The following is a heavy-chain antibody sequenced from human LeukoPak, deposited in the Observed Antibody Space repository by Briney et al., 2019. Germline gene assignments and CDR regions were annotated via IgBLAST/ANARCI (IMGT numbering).Heavy chain of an antibody. CDR1: GFAFSRYP. CDR2: ISGDGGST. D-gene: IGHD3-3*01. V-gene: IGHV3-64D*09. Sequence: GGSLRLSCSASGFAFSRYPMHWVRQAPGKGLEYVSAISGDGGSTYYADSVKGRFTISRDNSKNTLYLQMSSLRTEDTAIYYCVKAQYDFWSGLDYWGQGTLVTVSS. CDR3: VKAQYDFWSGLDY. J-gene: IGHJ4*02.